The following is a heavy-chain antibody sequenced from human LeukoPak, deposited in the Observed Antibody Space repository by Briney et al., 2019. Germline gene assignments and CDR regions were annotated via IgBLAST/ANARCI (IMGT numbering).Heavy chain of an antibody. CDR1: GGSFSGYY. Sequence: SEPLSLTCAVDGGSFSGYYWSWLRQPPGKGLEWIGEIYHSGSTNYTPSLKTRFPISVDTSKNQFSLKLSSVTAADTAVYYCARGEYQLLDPLYYYYYGMDVWGQGTTVTVSS. J-gene: IGHJ6*02. CDR2: IYHSGST. V-gene: IGHV4-34*01. CDR3: ARGEYQLLDPLYYYYYGMDV. D-gene: IGHD2-2*01.